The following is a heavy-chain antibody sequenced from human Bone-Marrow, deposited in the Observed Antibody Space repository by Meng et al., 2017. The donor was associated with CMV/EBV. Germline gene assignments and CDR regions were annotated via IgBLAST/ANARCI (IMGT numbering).Heavy chain of an antibody. Sequence: SVKVSCKASGGTFSSYAISWVRQAPGQGLEWMGGIIPILGIANYAQKFQGRVTITADKSTSTAYMELSSLRSEDTAVYYCARISAAEGNNWFDPWGQGTLVTFPS. V-gene: IGHV1-69*10. CDR1: GGTFSSYA. CDR2: IIPILGIA. CDR3: ARISAAEGNNWFDP. J-gene: IGHJ5*02. D-gene: IGHD1-26*01.